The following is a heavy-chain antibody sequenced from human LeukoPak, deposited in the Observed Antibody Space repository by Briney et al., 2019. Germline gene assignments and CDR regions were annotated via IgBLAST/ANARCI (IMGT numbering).Heavy chain of an antibody. D-gene: IGHD3-10*01. CDR3: ARGAYTMVRGGLDY. Sequence: KASETLSLTCTVSGGSISSYYWSWIRQPPGKGLEWIGYIYYSGSTNYNPSLKSRVTISVDTSKNQFSLKLSSVTAADTAVYYCARGAYTMVRGGLDYWGQGTLVTVSS. CDR1: GGSISSYY. CDR2: IYYSGST. V-gene: IGHV4-59*01. J-gene: IGHJ4*02.